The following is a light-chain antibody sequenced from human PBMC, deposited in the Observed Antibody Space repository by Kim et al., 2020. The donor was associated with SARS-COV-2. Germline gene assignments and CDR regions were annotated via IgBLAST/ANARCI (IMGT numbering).Light chain of an antibody. CDR3: QQRSNWPPIT. Sequence: PGERASLSCRASQSVRSYLAWYQQKPGQAPRLLIYDASHRATGIPTRFSGSASGTDFTLTISSLEPEDFAVYYCQQRSNWPPITFGPGTKVDIK. CDR2: DAS. J-gene: IGKJ3*01. CDR1: QSVRSY. V-gene: IGKV3-11*01.